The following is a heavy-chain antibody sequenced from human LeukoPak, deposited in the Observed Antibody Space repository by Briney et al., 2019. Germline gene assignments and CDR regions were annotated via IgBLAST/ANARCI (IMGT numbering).Heavy chain of an antibody. CDR2: ISYDGSNK. V-gene: IGHV3-30-3*01. Sequence: LSGGSLRLSCAASGFTFSSHTIHWVRQAPGKGLEWVAVISYDGSNKYYADSVKGRFTISRDNSKNTLYLQMNSLRAEDTAVYYCAKVSVVPAAHAEYFQYWGQGTLVTVSS. CDR1: GFTFSSHT. CDR3: AKVSVVPAAHAEYFQY. J-gene: IGHJ1*01. D-gene: IGHD2-2*01.